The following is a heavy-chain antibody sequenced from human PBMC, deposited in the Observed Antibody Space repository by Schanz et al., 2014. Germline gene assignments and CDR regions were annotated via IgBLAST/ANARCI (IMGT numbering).Heavy chain of an antibody. D-gene: IGHD4-17*01. J-gene: IGHJ4*02. Sequence: QVQLVQSGGEVKKPGASVKVSCKASGYTFRHYGISWLRQAPGQGFEWVGSIIPPLRQTRYAQKFEERVIITADTSTTTVYMDLASLTSDDTAVYFCARIIDGDYLYWGQGTLVTVSS. CDR3: ARIIDGDYLY. V-gene: IGHV1-18*04. CDR1: GYTFRHYG. CDR2: IIPPLRQT.